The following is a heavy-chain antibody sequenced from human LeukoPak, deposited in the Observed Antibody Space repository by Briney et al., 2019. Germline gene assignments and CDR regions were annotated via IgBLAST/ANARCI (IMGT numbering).Heavy chain of an antibody. J-gene: IGHJ4*02. CDR3: ARADYDILTGYYTPFFDY. D-gene: IGHD3-9*01. CDR2: IYYSGST. CDR1: GVSISTYS. V-gene: IGHV4-59*08. Sequence: PSETLSLTCTVSGVSISTYSWSRIRQPPGKGLEWIGYIYYSGSTNYNPSLKSRVTISVDTSKNQFSLKLSSVTAADTAVYYCARADYDILTGYYTPFFDYWGQGTLVTVSS.